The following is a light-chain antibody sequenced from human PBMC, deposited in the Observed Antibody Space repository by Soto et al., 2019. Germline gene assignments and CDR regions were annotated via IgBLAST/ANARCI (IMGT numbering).Light chain of an antibody. CDR1: QDIRQY. V-gene: IGKV1-33*01. J-gene: IGKJ3*01. CDR2: DAS. Sequence: DIQMTQSPSSLSASVGDRVTITCQASQDIRQYLHWYPQKPGKAPTFLIYDASTLETGVPLRFSGSGSGTDFTFTISSLKPEDIATYYCQQYKTLPITFGPGTKVDIK. CDR3: QQYKTLPIT.